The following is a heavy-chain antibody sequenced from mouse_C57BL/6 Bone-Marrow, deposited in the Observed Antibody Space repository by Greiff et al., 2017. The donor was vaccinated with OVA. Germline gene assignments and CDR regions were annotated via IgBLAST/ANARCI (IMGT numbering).Heavy chain of an antibody. J-gene: IGHJ4*01. D-gene: IGHD1-1*01. CDR3: ARSENYYGSSFYYAMDY. CDR2: IYPGDGDT. V-gene: IGHV1-82*01. Sequence: VKLQESGPELVKPGASVKISCKASGYAFSSSWMNWVKQRPGKGLEWIGRIYPGDGDTNYNGKFKGKATLTADKSSSTAYMQLSSLTSEDSAVYFCARSENYYGSSFYYAMDYWGQGTSVTVSS. CDR1: GYAFSSSW.